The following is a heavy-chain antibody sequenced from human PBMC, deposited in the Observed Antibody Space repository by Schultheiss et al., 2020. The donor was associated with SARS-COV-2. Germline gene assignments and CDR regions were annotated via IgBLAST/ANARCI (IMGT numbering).Heavy chain of an antibody. D-gene: IGHD2-2*01. CDR3: ARVIVVVPDPPYYYYYGMDV. V-gene: IGHV4-59*12. CDR1: GGSISSYY. Sequence: SETLSLTCTVSGGSISSYYWSWIRQPPGKGLEWIGYIYYSGSTNYNPSLKSRVTISVDTSKNQFSLKLSSVTAADTAVYYCARVIVVVPDPPYYYYYGMDVWGQGTTVTVSS. CDR2: IYYSGST. J-gene: IGHJ6*02.